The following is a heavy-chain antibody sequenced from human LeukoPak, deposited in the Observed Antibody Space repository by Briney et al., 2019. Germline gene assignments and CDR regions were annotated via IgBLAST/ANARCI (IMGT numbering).Heavy chain of an antibody. CDR3: ARIYSGSGYYYYYYMDV. J-gene: IGHJ6*03. CDR2: IYYSGST. V-gene: IGHV4-59*01. D-gene: IGHD5-12*01. CDR1: GGSISSYY. Sequence: SETLSLTCTVSGGSISSYYWSWIRQPPGKGLEWIGYIYYSGSTNYNSSLKSRVTISVDTSKNQSSLKLSSVTAADTAVYYCARIYSGSGYYYYYYMDVWGKGTTVTVSS.